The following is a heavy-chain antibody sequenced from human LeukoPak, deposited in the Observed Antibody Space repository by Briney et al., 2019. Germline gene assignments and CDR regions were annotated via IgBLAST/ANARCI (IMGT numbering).Heavy chain of an antibody. V-gene: IGHV1-69*05. CDR2: IIPIFGTA. D-gene: IGHD3-10*01. J-gene: IGHJ6*03. CDR1: GGTFISYA. Sequence: SVKVSCKASGGTFISYAISWVRQAPGQGREWMGGIIPIFGTANYAQKFQGRVTITTDESTSTAYMELSSLRSEDTAVYYCARTLTPGSYYYYMDVWGKGTTVTVSS. CDR3: ARTLTPGSYYYYMDV.